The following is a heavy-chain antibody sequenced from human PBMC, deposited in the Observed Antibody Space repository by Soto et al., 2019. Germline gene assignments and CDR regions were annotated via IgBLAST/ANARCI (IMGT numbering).Heavy chain of an antibody. Sequence: GISAKISCKACGGTFSIYAIGGSRQAPGQGLEWMGGIIPIFGTANYAQKFQGRVTITADESTSTAYMELSSLRSEDTAVYYCARDRVGYCSSTSCYDRGRHPGSGPPSKNYGMDVWGQGTTVTVSS. CDR3: ARDRVGYCSSTSCYDRGRHPGSGPPSKNYGMDV. CDR2: IIPIFGTA. V-gene: IGHV1-69*13. D-gene: IGHD2-2*01. J-gene: IGHJ6*02. CDR1: GGTFSIYA.